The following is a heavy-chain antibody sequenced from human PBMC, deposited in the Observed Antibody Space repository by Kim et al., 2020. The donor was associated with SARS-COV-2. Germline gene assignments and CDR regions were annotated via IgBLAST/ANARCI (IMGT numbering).Heavy chain of an antibody. Sequence: GGTNYAQKFQGRVTMTRDTSISTAYMELSRLRSDDTAVYYCARVGWYPDYWGQGTLVTVSS. CDR3: ARVGWYPDY. D-gene: IGHD6-19*01. CDR2: GGT. V-gene: IGHV1-2*02. J-gene: IGHJ4*02.